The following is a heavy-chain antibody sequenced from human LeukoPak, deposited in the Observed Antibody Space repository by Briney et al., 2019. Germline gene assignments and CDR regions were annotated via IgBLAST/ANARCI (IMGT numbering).Heavy chain of an antibody. CDR2: INHSGST. V-gene: IGHV4-34*01. Sequence: SETLSLTCAVYGGSFSGYYWSWIRQPPGKGLEWIGEINHSGSTNYNPSLKSRVTISVDTSKNQFSLKLSSVTAADTAVYYCARGEIVVVPDAIPYYYYYMDVWGKGTTVTVSS. CDR3: ARGEIVVVPDAIPYYYYYMDV. D-gene: IGHD2-2*01. CDR1: GGSFSGYY. J-gene: IGHJ6*03.